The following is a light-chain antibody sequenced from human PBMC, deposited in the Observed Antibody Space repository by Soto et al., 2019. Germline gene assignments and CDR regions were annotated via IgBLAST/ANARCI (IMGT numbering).Light chain of an antibody. Sequence: DIVLTQSPGTLSLSPGERATLSCRASQSVSSSYLAWYQQKPGQAPWLLIYGPSNRAAGIPDRFSGSGSATDFTLTISRLEPEDFAVYYCQQYDTSPLTFGGGTKVDIK. CDR1: QSVSSSY. J-gene: IGKJ4*01. CDR2: GPS. CDR3: QQYDTSPLT. V-gene: IGKV3-20*01.